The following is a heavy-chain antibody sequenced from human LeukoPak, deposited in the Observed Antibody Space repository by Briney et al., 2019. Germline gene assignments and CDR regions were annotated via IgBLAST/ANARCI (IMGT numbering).Heavy chain of an antibody. D-gene: IGHD3-9*01. Sequence: GGSLRLSCAASGFTFSSYGMNWVRQAPGKGLEWVSYISSSSSTIYYADSVKGRFTISRDNAKNSLYLQMNSLRAEDTAVYYCARGPLFDWLFYFDYWGQGTLVTVSS. J-gene: IGHJ4*02. V-gene: IGHV3-48*04. CDR1: GFTFSSYG. CDR2: ISSSSSTI. CDR3: ARGPLFDWLFYFDY.